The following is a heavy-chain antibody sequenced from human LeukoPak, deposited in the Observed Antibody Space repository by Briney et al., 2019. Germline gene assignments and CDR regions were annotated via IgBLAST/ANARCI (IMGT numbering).Heavy chain of an antibody. Sequence: PGGSLRLSCAASGFTFSSYAMHWVRQAPGKGLEWVAVISYDGSNKYYADSVKGRFTISRDNSKNTLYLQMNSLRAEATAVYYCARSGGGIAARPFDYWGQGTLVTVSS. CDR2: ISYDGSNK. D-gene: IGHD6-6*01. J-gene: IGHJ4*02. CDR3: ARSGGGIAARPFDY. CDR1: GFTFSSYA. V-gene: IGHV3-30-3*01.